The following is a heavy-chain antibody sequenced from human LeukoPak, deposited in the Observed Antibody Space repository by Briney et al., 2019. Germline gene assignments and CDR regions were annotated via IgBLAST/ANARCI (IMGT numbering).Heavy chain of an antibody. V-gene: IGHV3-21*01. D-gene: IGHD6-19*01. J-gene: IGHJ4*02. Sequence: GGSLRLSCAASGFTFSAFSMNWVRQAPGKGLEWVSAISSSSSDIYYTDSVKGRFTISRDNANNFLYLQVSSLRAEDTAVYYCATGYTSGTRIDYSGQGNLVSVSS. CDR1: GFTFSAFS. CDR2: ISSSSSDI. CDR3: ATGYTSGTRIDY.